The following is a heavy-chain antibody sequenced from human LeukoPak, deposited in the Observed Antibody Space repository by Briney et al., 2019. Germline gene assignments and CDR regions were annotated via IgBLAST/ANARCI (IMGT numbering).Heavy chain of an antibody. D-gene: IGHD3-22*01. CDR1: GFTFDDYG. CDR2: INWNGGST. Sequence: GGSLRLSCAASGFTFDDYGMSWVRQAPGKGLDWVSGINWNGGSTVYADSVKGRFTISRDNAKNSLYLQMNSLRAEDTAVYFCAKVSGYYDSSDYTNYYFDYWGQGTLVTVSS. CDR3: AKVSGYYDSSDYTNYYFDY. J-gene: IGHJ4*02. V-gene: IGHV3-20*04.